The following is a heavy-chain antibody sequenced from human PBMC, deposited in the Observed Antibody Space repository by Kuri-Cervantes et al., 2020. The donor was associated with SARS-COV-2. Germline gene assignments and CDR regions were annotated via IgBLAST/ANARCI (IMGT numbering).Heavy chain of an antibody. CDR1: GYTFTSNC. Sequence: ASAKDSCKASGYTFTSNCISWVRQPPGHGLEWMGWFSAYNGNTNYAQELQGRVTMTTDTSTSTAYMELRSLRSDDTAVYYCARDRVERYCSSTSCYTDLDYWGQGTLVTVSS. CDR2: FSAYNGNT. CDR3: ARDRVERYCSSTSCYTDLDY. J-gene: IGHJ4*02. D-gene: IGHD2-2*02. V-gene: IGHV1-18*01.